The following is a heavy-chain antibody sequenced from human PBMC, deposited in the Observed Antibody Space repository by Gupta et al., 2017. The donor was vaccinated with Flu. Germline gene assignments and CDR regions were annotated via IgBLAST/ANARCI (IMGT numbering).Heavy chain of an antibody. CDR2: LKSETDGGTA. V-gene: IGHV3-15*01. CDR3: TTDSSGGIAFDI. J-gene: IGHJ3*02. Sequence: CAASGFSFTYAWMNWVRQAPGKGLEWVGRLKSETDGGTADYAAPVKGRFTISRDDSKNTLFLQMNSLRTEDTAVYYCTTDSSGGIAFDIWGQGTMVTVSA. D-gene: IGHD3-16*01. CDR1: GFSFTYAW.